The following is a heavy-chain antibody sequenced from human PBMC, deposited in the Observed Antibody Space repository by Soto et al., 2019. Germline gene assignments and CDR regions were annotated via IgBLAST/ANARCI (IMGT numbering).Heavy chain of an antibody. J-gene: IGHJ6*02. Sequence: PGGSLRLSCAASGFTFSSYSMNWVRQAPGKGLEWVSYISSSSSTIYYADSVKGRFTISRDNAKNSLYLQMNSLRDEDTAVYYCVSYNLYYYYGMDVWGQGTTVNVSS. V-gene: IGHV3-48*02. CDR3: VSYNLYYYYGMDV. CDR1: GFTFSSYS. D-gene: IGHD1-1*01. CDR2: ISSSSSTI.